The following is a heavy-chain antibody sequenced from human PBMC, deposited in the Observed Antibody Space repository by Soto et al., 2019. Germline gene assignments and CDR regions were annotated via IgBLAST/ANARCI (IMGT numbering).Heavy chain of an antibody. D-gene: IGHD3-3*01. V-gene: IGHV4-59*01. CDR3: ARPRFLEWSYDAFDI. CDR2: IYYSVSN. J-gene: IGHJ3*02. Sequence: XASLSLACTVCGGCISSYYWSWIRQPPGKGLEWIGYIYYSVSNNYNPSLKSRVTISVDTSRNQFSLKLSSATAADTAVYYCARPRFLEWSYDAFDICAQGTMVTVSS. CDR1: GGCISSYY.